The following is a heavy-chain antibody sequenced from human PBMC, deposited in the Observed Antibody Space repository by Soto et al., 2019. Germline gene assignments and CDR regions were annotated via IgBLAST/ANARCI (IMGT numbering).Heavy chain of an antibody. D-gene: IGHD6-13*01. V-gene: IGHV3-9*01. Sequence: GGSLRLSCAASGFTFDDYAMHWVRQAPGKGLEWVSYITWNSGYIGYADSVKGRFTISRDNANNSLYLQINSLKTEDTAFYYCAKALYGSSSSPIDFWGQGTLVTVS. J-gene: IGHJ1*01. CDR2: ITWNSGYI. CDR1: GFTFDDYA. CDR3: AKALYGSSSSPIDF.